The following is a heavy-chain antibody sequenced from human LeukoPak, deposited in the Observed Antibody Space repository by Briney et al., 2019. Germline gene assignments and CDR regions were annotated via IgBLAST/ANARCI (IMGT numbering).Heavy chain of an antibody. V-gene: IGHV3-7*03. CDR1: GFTFSSYW. CDR3: ARSLYYYDSSGSDYPPGY. CDR2: IKQDGSEK. J-gene: IGHJ4*02. Sequence: GGSLRLSCAASGFTFSSYWMSWVRQAPGKGLEWVANIKQDGSEKYYVDSVKGRFTISRDNAKNSLYLQMNSLRAEDTAVYYCARSLYYYDSSGSDYPPGYWGQGTLVTVSS. D-gene: IGHD3-22*01.